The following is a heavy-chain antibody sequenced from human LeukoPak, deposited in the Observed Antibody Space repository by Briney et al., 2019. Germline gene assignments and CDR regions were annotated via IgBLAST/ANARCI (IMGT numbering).Heavy chain of an antibody. CDR2: IKQDGSEK. Sequence: PGGSLRLSCAASGFTFSSYGMSWVRQAPGKGLEWVANIKQDGSEKYYVDSVKGRFTISRDNAKNSLYLQMNSLRVEDTAVYYCARDGADDSSGLALFDYWGQGTLVTVSS. CDR3: ARDGADDSSGLALFDY. D-gene: IGHD3-22*01. J-gene: IGHJ4*02. CDR1: GFTFSSYG. V-gene: IGHV3-7*01.